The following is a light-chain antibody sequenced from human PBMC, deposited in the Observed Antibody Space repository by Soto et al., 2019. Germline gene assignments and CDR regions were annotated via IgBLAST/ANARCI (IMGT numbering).Light chain of an antibody. CDR3: ATWDDSLNAAV. J-gene: IGLJ7*01. CDR2: IDD. V-gene: IGLV1-44*01. Sequence: QSVLTQPPSASGTPGQRVIISCSGSTSNIAGNTVHWYQHLPETAPKLLIYIDDQRPSGVPDRFSGSKSGTSASLAISGLQSEDEADYYCATWDDSLNAAVFGGGTQLTVL. CDR1: TSNIAGNT.